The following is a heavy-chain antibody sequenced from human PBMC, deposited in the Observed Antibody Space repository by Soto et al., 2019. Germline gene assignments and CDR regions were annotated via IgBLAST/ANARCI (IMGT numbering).Heavy chain of an antibody. D-gene: IGHD2-8*01. CDR1: GGSISSGGYY. V-gene: IGHV4-31*03. CDR2: IYYSGST. J-gene: IGHJ4*02. CDR3: ARTHSYCTNGVCYIPQYYFDY. Sequence: SETLSLTCTVSGGSISSGGYYWSWIRQHPGKGLEWIGYIYYSGSTYYNPSLKSRVTISVDTSKNQFSLKLSSVTAADTAVYYCARTHSYCTNGVCYIPQYYFDYWGQGTLVTVSS.